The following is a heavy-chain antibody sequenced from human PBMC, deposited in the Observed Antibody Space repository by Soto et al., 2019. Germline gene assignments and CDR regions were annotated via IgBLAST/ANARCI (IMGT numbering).Heavy chain of an antibody. J-gene: IGHJ4*02. Sequence: ASVKVSCKASGYTFTSYGISCVRQAPGQGLEWMGWISAYNGNTNYAQKLQGRVTMTRNTSISTAYMELSSPRSEDTAVYYCAREGTIRGDDYWGQGTLVTVSS. D-gene: IGHD2-2*02. CDR1: GYTFTSYG. CDR3: AREGTIRGDDY. CDR2: ISAYNGNT. V-gene: IGHV1-18*01.